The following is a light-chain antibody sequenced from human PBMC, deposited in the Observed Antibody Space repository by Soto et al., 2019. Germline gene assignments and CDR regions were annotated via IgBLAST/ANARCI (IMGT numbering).Light chain of an antibody. CDR2: DAS. Sequence: EIVMTQSPAPLSVSPGERATLSCRASQSVSSYLAWYQQKPGQAPRLLIYDASNRATGIPARFSGSGSGTDFTLTISSLEPEDFAVYYCQQRSNWLTFGGGTKVDIK. CDR3: QQRSNWLT. CDR1: QSVSSY. J-gene: IGKJ4*01. V-gene: IGKV3-11*01.